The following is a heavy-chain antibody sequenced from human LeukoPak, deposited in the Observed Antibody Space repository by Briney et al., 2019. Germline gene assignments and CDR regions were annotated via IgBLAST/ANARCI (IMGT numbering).Heavy chain of an antibody. J-gene: IGHJ4*02. CDR2: IYYSGST. CDR1: GGSISSGTYY. CDR3: VRHISVVRGETFDF. Sequence: SETLSHTCIVSGGSISSGTYYWGWIRQPPGKGLEWIGSIYYSGSTYYNPSLKSRVTISVDTSKNQFSLKLSSVTAADTAVYYCVRHISVVRGETFDFWGQGTLVTVSS. V-gene: IGHV4-39*01. D-gene: IGHD3-10*01.